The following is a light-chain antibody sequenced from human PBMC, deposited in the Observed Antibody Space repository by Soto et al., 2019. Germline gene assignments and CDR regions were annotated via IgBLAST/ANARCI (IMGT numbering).Light chain of an antibody. V-gene: IGKV1-39*01. CDR3: QQSYSTPRT. Sequence: DIQMTHSPSSLSASVGDRVTISCRASRSIVTFLNWYQQYPGKAPKLLIYDASTLQTGVPSRFSGSGSGTGFTLTISSLQPEDSAVYFCQQSYSTPRTFGQGTKVDIK. J-gene: IGKJ1*01. CDR2: DAS. CDR1: RSIVTF.